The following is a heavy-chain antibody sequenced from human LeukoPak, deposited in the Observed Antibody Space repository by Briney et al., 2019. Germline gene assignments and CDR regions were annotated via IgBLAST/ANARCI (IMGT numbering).Heavy chain of an antibody. CDR1: GGSISSGDYY. CDR2: IYYSGST. J-gene: IGHJ4*02. D-gene: IGHD7-27*01. CDR3: ARDLRRRGTGE. V-gene: IGHV4-30-4*08. Sequence: SETLSLTCTVSGGSISSGDYYWSWIRQPPGKGLEWIGYIYYSGSTYYNPSLKSRVTISVDTSKNQFSLKLSSVTAADTAVYYCARDLRRRGTGEWGQGTLVTVSS.